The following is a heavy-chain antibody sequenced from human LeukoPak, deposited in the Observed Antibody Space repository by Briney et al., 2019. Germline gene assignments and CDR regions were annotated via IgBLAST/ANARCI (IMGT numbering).Heavy chain of an antibody. CDR2: ISGSGGST. Sequence: GGSLRLSCAASGFTFSSYAMSWVRQAPGKGLEWVSAISGSGGSTYYADSVKGRFTISRDNSKNTLYLQMNSLRAEDTAVYYCAKALSRYWELFDAFDIWGQGTMVTVSS. D-gene: IGHD3-10*01. CDR3: AKALSRYWELFDAFDI. V-gene: IGHV3-23*01. CDR1: GFTFSSYA. J-gene: IGHJ3*02.